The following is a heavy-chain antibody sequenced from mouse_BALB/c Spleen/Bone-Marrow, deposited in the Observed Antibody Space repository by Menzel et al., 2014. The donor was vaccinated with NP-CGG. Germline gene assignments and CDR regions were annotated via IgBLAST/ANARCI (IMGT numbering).Heavy chain of an antibody. V-gene: IGHV1-67*01. J-gene: IGHJ4*01. CDR2: ISTYNGNT. CDR1: GYTFTDYA. Sequence: QVQLKDSGPEVVRPGVSVKISCKGSGYTFTDYAMHWVKQSHAKSLEWIGVISTYNGNTNYNQKFKGKATMTVDKSSSTAYMELARLTSEDSAIYYCARRGWLLPYYYAMDYWGQGTSVTVSS. D-gene: IGHD2-3*01. CDR3: ARRGWLLPYYYAMDY.